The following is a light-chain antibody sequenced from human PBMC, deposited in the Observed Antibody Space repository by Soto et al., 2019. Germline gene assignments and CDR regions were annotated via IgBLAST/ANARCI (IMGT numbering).Light chain of an antibody. V-gene: IGLV1-40*01. CDR1: SSNIGAGYE. Sequence: QSVLTQPPSVSGAPGQRVTNSCTGSSSNIGAGYEVHWYQQLPGTAPKLLMYDNANRPSGVPDRFSGSKSGTSASLAITGLQAEDEGDYYCQSYDRSLSGSVFGGGTKLTVL. J-gene: IGLJ2*01. CDR3: QSYDRSLSGSV. CDR2: DNA.